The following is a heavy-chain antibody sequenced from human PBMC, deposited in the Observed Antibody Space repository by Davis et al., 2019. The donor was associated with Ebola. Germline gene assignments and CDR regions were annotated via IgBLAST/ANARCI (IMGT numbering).Heavy chain of an antibody. CDR1: GFTFSSYW. V-gene: IGHV3-7*03. D-gene: IGHD3-3*01. CDR3: ARLAYDFWSGWFDY. Sequence: PGGSLRLSCAASGFTFSSYWMSWVRQAPGKGLEWVANIKQDGSEKYYVDSVKGRFTISRDNAKNSLYLQMNSLRAEDTAVYYCARLAYDFWSGWFDYWGQGTLVTVSS. CDR2: IKQDGSEK. J-gene: IGHJ4*02.